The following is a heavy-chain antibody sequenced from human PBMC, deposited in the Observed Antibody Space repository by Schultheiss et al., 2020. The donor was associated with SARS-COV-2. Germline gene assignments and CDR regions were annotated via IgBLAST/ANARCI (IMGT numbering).Heavy chain of an antibody. CDR3: ARGGYDPALLQALDAFDI. CDR1: GFTFSGYA. CDR2: ISYDGSNK. Sequence: GGSLRLSCAASGFTFSGYAMHWVRQAPGKGLEWVAVISYDGSNKYYADSVKGRFTISRDNSKNTLYLQMNSLRDEDTTVYYCARGGYDPALLQALDAFDIWGQGTMVTVSS. V-gene: IGHV3-30*01. D-gene: IGHD5-24*01. J-gene: IGHJ3*02.